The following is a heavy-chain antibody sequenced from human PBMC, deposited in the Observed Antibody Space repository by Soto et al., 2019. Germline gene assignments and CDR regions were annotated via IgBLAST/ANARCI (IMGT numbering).Heavy chain of an antibody. D-gene: IGHD2-2*01. CDR3: ARLGYCSSTSCYVLILDY. V-gene: IGHV4-59*01. Sequence: SATLALTCAVPRYSIHSYYLRWVLQPPREGLEWIGYIYYSGSTNYNPSLKSRVTISVDTSKNQFSLKLSSVTAADTAVYYCARLGYCSSTSCYVLILDYWGLGTPVSVS. CDR2: IYYSGST. CDR1: RYSIHSYY. J-gene: IGHJ4*02.